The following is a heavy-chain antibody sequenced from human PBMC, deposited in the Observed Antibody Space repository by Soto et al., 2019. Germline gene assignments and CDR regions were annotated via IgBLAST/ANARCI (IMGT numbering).Heavy chain of an antibody. CDR1: GGSISSYY. CDR3: AAAAYCSSTSCYDVIDY. J-gene: IGHJ4*02. CDR2: IYYSGST. V-gene: IGHV4-59*08. Sequence: SETLSLTCTVSGGSISSYYWSWIRQPPGKGLEWIGYIYYSGSTNYNPSLKSRVTISVDTSKNQFSLKLSSVTAADTAVYYCAAAAYCSSTSCYDVIDYWGQGTLVTVS. D-gene: IGHD2-2*01.